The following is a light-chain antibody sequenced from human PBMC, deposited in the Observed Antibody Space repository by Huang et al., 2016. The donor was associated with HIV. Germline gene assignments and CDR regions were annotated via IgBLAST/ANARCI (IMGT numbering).Light chain of an antibody. CDR1: QSISTW. CDR3: QQYNSFPWT. J-gene: IGKJ1*01. Sequence: DIQMTQSSVTLSASVGDRIMIACRASQSISTWLAWYQQKPGRAPNLLSYAASTLESGVPSRFSGVGSGTDFTLTISSLQPDDFATYYCQQYNSFPWTFGQGTKVEV. CDR2: AAS. V-gene: IGKV1-5*03.